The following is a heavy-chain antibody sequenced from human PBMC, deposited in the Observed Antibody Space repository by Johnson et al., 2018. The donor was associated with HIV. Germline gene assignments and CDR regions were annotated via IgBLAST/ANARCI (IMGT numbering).Heavy chain of an antibody. CDR2: INSDGSST. V-gene: IGHV3-74*01. D-gene: IGHD6-6*01. CDR3: ARDRKWVAARSGDAFDI. CDR1: GFTFSSYW. Sequence: EVQLVESGGGLVQPGGSLRLSCAASGFTFSSYWMHWVRQAPGKGLVWVSRINSDGSSTRYADSVKGRFTISRDNAKNTLYLQMNSLRAEDTAVYYCARDRKWVAARSGDAFDILGQGTMVTVSS. J-gene: IGHJ3*02.